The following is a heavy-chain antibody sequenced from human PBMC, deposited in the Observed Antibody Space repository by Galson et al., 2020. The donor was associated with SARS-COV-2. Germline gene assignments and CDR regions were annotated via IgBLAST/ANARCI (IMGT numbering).Heavy chain of an antibody. D-gene: IGHD2-2*01. CDR2: ISYDGSNK. Sequence: GESLKISCAASGFTFSSYAMHWVRQAPGKGLEWVAVISYDGSNKYYADSVKGRFTISRDNSKNTLYLQMNSLRAEDTAVYYCARELVPAASPFFDYWGQGTLVTVSS. CDR1: GFTFSSYA. J-gene: IGHJ4*02. CDR3: ARELVPAASPFFDY. V-gene: IGHV3-30*01.